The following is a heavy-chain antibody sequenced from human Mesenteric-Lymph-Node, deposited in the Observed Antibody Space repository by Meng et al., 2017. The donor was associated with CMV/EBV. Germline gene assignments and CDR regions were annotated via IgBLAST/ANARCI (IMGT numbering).Heavy chain of an antibody. CDR3: AREERVYYYGSGSYGVNWFDP. CDR1: FSGYY. J-gene: IGHJ5*02. D-gene: IGHD3-10*01. CDR2: INHSGST. V-gene: IGHV4-34*01. Sequence: FSGYYWSWIHQPPGKGLEWIGEINHSGSTNYNPSLKSRVTISADTSKNQFSLKLSSVTAADTAVYYCAREERVYYYGSGSYGVNWFDPWGQGTLVTVSS.